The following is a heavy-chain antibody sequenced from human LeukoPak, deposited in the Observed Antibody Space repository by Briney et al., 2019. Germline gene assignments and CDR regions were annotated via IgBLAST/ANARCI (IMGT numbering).Heavy chain of an antibody. CDR2: IYHSGRT. CDR1: GYSISSGFY. J-gene: IGHJ4*02. D-gene: IGHD5-18*01. V-gene: IGHV4-38-2*02. Sequence: PSETLSLTCTVSGYSISSGFYWAWIRQPPGKGLEWIGSIYHSGRTHYNPSLKSRVTISVDTSKNQFSLKLSSVTAADTAVYYCARHVKRQYSYGEGYFDYWGQGTLVTVSS. CDR3: ARHVKRQYSYGEGYFDY.